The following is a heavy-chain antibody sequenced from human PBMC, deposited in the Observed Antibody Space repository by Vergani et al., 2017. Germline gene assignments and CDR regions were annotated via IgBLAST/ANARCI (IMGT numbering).Heavy chain of an antibody. Sequence: QVQLVQSGAEVKKPGASVKVSCKASGYTFTGYYMHWVRQAPGQGLEWMGWINPNSGGTNYAQKLQGRVTMTRDTSISTAYMELSRLRSDDTAVYYCARRPYSSSSVGYFDYWGQGTLVTVSS. CDR2: INPNSGGT. CDR1: GYTFTGYY. V-gene: IGHV1-2*02. D-gene: IGHD6-6*01. J-gene: IGHJ4*02. CDR3: ARRPYSSSSVGYFDY.